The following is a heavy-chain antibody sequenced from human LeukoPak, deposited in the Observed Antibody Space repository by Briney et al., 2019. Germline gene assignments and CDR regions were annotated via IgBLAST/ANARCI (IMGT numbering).Heavy chain of an antibody. CDR2: IYTSGST. CDR3: ARLDDIYFDY. D-gene: IGHD3-9*01. Sequence: SQTLSLTCTVSGGSISSGSYYWSWIRQPAGKGLEWIGRIYTSGSTNYNPSLKSRVTISVDTSKNQFSLKLSSVTAADTAVYYCARLDDIYFDYWGQGTLVTVSS. J-gene: IGHJ4*02. CDR1: GGSISSGSYY. V-gene: IGHV4-61*02.